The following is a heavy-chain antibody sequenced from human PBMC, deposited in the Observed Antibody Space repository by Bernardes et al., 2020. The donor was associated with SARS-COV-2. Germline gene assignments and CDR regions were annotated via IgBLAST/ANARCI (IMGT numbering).Heavy chain of an antibody. CDR3: ANWDYDGFLEWFLLY. CDR2: ISGSGEST. J-gene: IGHJ4*01. V-gene: IGHV3-23*01. CDR1: GFSFSSYA. D-gene: IGHD3-3*01. Sequence: LRLSCTNSGFSFSSYAMSWVRQAPGKGLEWVASISGSGESTEYADSVKGRFTISRDNSRNSLYLQMNSLRVEDTALYYCANWDYDGFLEWFLLYWGHGTLVTVSS.